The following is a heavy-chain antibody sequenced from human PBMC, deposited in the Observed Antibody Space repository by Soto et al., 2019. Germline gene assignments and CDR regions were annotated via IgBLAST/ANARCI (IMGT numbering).Heavy chain of an antibody. CDR2: IYPGDSDT. D-gene: IGHD3-22*01. J-gene: IGHJ5*02. CDR3: ARLGSDYYDSSGYYRNWFDP. Sequence: LGESLKISCKGSGYSFTSYWIGWVRQMPGKGLEWMGIIYPGDSDTRYSPSFQGQVTISADKSISTAYLQWSSLKASDTAMYYCARLGSDYYDSSGYYRNWFDPWGQGTLVTVSS. CDR1: GYSFTSYW. V-gene: IGHV5-51*01.